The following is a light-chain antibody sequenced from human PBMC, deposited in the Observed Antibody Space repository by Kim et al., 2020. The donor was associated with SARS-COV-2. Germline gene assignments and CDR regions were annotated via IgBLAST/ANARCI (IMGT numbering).Light chain of an antibody. CDR1: QNVSSY. J-gene: IGKJ2*01. V-gene: IGKV3-11*01. Sequence: EIVLTQSPATLSLSPGERATLSCRASQNVSSYFAWYQQKPGQAPRLLIYDTSKRATGTPARFSGSGSGTDFTLTISSLESEDSAIYYCQQRTNWLFGQGTKLEI. CDR2: DTS. CDR3: QQRTNWL.